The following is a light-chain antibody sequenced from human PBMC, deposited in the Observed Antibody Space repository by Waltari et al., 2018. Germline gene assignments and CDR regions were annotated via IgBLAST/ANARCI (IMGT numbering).Light chain of an antibody. Sequence: QSALTQPASVSGSPGQSITISCTGSSSDVGGYNYVSWYQQHPGKAPKLMTYHVSERPSGVSIRFSGSTSGNTASLTISGLQAEDDADYYCISYTTSNTWVFGGGTKLTVL. CDR1: SSDVGGYNY. CDR3: ISYTTSNTWV. J-gene: IGLJ3*02. CDR2: HVS. V-gene: IGLV2-14*01.